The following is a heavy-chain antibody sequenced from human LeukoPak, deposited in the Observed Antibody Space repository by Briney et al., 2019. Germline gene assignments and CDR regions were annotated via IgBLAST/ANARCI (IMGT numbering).Heavy chain of an antibody. V-gene: IGHV4-34*01. J-gene: IGHJ4*02. CDR1: GGSSSGYY. CDR3: ARGRGTIFGVVIPLDY. D-gene: IGHD3-3*01. CDR2: INHRGST. Sequence: SETLSLTCAVFGGSSSGYYWSWIRQPLGKGLEWIGEINHRGSTNYNPSLRSRVAISIDTSDNQLSLKLNSVTTADTAVYYCARGRGTIFGVVIPLDYWGQGALVTVSS.